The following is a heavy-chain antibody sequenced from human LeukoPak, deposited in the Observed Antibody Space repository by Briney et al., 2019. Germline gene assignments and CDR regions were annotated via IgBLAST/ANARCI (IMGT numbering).Heavy chain of an antibody. J-gene: IGHJ4*02. CDR1: GYTFTGYY. D-gene: IGHD2-2*01. V-gene: IGHV1-2*02. Sequence: ASVKVSCKASGYTFTGYYMHWVRQAPAQGREWRWWINPNSGGTNYAQKFQGRVTMTRDTSISKAYLELSRVRYGDTAVYYCGGDYQLVDYWGQGTLVTVSS. CDR2: INPNSGGT. CDR3: GGDYQLVDY.